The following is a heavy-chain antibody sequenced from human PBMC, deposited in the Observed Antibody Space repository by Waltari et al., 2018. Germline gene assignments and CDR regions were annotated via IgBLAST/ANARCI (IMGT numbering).Heavy chain of an antibody. J-gene: IGHJ4*02. Sequence: QVQLQESGPGLVKPSETLSLTCAVSGYSISSGYYWGWIRQPPGKGLEWIGIIYHSGSTYYNPSLKRRVTISVDTSKNQFSLKLSSVTAADTAVYYCASNGHDDFWSGSPSFDYWGQGTLVTVSS. CDR1: GYSISSGYY. D-gene: IGHD3-3*01. CDR2: IYHSGST. V-gene: IGHV4-38-2*01. CDR3: ASNGHDDFWSGSPSFDY.